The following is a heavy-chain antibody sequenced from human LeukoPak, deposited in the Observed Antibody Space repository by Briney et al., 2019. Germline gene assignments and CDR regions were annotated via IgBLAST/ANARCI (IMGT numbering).Heavy chain of an antibody. CDR1: GFTFSSYA. CDR3: ARDALRIAADTYAFDI. D-gene: IGHD6-13*01. V-gene: IGHV3-23*01. Sequence: GGSLRLSCAASGFTFSSYAMSWVRQAPGRGLEWVSAISGSGGSTYYADSVKGRFTISRDNAKNSLYLQMNSLRAEDTAVYYCARDALRIAADTYAFDIWGQGTMVTVSS. CDR2: ISGSGGST. J-gene: IGHJ3*02.